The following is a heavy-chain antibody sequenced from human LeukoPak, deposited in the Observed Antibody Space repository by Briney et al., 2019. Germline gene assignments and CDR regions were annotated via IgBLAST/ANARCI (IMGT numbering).Heavy chain of an antibody. V-gene: IGHV1-2*02. J-gene: IGHJ4*02. CDR1: GYTFTGYY. CDR3: ARDAYYDFWSGQGPIDY. D-gene: IGHD3-3*01. CDR2: INPNSGGT. Sequence: ASVKVSCKASGYTFTGYYMHWVRQAPGQGLEWMGWINPNSGGTNYAQKFQGRVTMTRDTSISTAYMELSRLRSDDTAVYYCARDAYYDFWSGQGPIDYWGQGTLVTVSS.